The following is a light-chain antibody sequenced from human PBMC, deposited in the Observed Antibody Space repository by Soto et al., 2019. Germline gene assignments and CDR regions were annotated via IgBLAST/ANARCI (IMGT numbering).Light chain of an antibody. CDR3: QQYGSSPRT. J-gene: IGKJ1*01. CDR1: QGVSSSY. V-gene: IGKV3-20*01. CDR2: GAS. Sequence: EIVLTQSPGTLSLSPGERATLSCRASQGVSSSYLARYQQKPGQAPRLLIYGASSRATGIPDRFSGSGSGTDFTLIIIRLEPEDFAVYYCQQYGSSPRTFVQGTKVDIK.